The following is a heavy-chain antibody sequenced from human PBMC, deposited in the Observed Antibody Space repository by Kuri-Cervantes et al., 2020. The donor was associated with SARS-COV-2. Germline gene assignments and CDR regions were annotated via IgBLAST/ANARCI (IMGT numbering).Heavy chain of an antibody. CDR3: ARRSTSITIFGVVNITHFDY. V-gene: IGHV4-39*01. CDR1: GGSISSSSYY. D-gene: IGHD3-3*01. J-gene: IGHJ4*02. Sequence: SETLSLTCTVSGGSISSSSYYWGWIRQPPGKGLAWIGSIYYSGSTYYNPSLKSRVTISVDTSKNQFSLKLRSVTAADTAVYYCARRSTSITIFGVVNITHFDYWGQGTLVTVSS. CDR2: IYYSGST.